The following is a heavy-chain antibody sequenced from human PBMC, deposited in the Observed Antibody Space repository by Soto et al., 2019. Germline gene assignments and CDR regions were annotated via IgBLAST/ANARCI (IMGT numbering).Heavy chain of an antibody. D-gene: IGHD2-15*01. V-gene: IGHV1-8*02. CDR2: MNPNSGNT. CDR3: ARVSSGGRPTDY. CDR1: GYTFTDYS. J-gene: IGHJ4*02. Sequence: QVHLVQSGAEMKRPGASVKVSCKASGYTFTDYSIQWVRQATGQGLEWMGWMNPNSGNTGYAQKFQGRVTMTRNTSISTAYMELSSLRSEDTAVYYCARVSSGGRPTDYWGQGTLVTVSS.